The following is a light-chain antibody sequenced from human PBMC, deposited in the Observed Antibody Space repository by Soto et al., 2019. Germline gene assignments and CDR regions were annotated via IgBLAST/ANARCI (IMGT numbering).Light chain of an antibody. J-gene: IGLJ1*01. Sequence: QSVLTQPASVSGSPGQSITVSCTGTTDDVGGYNYVSWYQQHPGKAPKLLIFEVSSRPSGVSNRFSGSKSGNTASLTISALQAEDEADYFCNSYTSSTSRPYVFXTGTKVTVL. CDR1: TDDVGGYNY. V-gene: IGLV2-14*01. CDR3: NSYTSSTSRPYV. CDR2: EVS.